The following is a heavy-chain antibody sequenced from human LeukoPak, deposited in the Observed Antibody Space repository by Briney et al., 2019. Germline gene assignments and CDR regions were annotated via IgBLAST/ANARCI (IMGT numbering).Heavy chain of an antibody. V-gene: IGHV3-7*05. CDR3: ARDFDY. CDR1: GFSFSSSW. CDR2: INQDGSEK. J-gene: IGHJ4*02. Sequence: PGGSLRLSCAVSGFSFSSSWMSWVRQAPGKGLEWVANINQDGSEKNYVDSVKGRFAISRDNAKNSLNLQMNSLRAEDTAMYYCARDFDYWGQGTLVTVSS.